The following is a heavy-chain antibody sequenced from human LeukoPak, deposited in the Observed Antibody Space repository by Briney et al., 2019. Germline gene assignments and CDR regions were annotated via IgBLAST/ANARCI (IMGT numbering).Heavy chain of an antibody. CDR2: ISGPGGTT. CDR1: GFSFDGYG. J-gene: IGHJ3*01. Sequence: GKSLRLSCAASGFSFDGYGMHWVRQAPGKGLQWVSTISGPGGTTYYADSVKGQFTISRDNSKNTLYLQMNGLRADDTALYYCAKGLGIFNGQPFDVWGQGTMVTVSS. D-gene: IGHD1-26*01. V-gene: IGHV3-23*01. CDR3: AKGLGIFNGQPFDV.